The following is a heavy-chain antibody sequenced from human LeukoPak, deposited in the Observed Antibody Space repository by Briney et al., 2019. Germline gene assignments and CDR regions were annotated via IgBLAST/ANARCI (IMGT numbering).Heavy chain of an antibody. CDR2: ISGSGDST. D-gene: IGHD3-16*01. CDR1: GFTFSTYA. J-gene: IGHJ5*02. CDR3: AKDRLIGNWFDP. V-gene: IGHV3-23*01. Sequence: GGSLRLSCAASGFTFSTYAVNWVRQAPGKGLEWVSTISGSGDSTYYADSVKGRFTISRDNSKNTLYLQMNSLRAEDTAVYYCAKDRLIGNWFDPWGQGTLVTVSS.